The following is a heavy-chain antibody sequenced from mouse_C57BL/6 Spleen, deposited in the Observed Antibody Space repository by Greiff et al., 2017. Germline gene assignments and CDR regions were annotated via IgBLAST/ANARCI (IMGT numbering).Heavy chain of an antibody. V-gene: IGHV1-50*01. CDR2: IDPSASYT. Sequence: QVQLQQPGAELVKPGASVKLSCKASGYTFTSYWMQWVKQRPGQGLEWIGEIDPSASYTNYNQKFKGKATLTVDTSSSTAYMQLSSLTSEDSAVYYCARDQNYGSSYTDDWGQGTTLTVSS. CDR1: GYTFTSYW. D-gene: IGHD1-1*01. CDR3: ARDQNYGSSYTDD. J-gene: IGHJ2*01.